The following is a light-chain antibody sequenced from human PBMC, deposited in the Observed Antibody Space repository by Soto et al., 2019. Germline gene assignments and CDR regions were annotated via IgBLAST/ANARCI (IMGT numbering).Light chain of an antibody. CDR3: QTWGTGTMV. CDR2: LNSDGSH. V-gene: IGLV4-69*01. CDR1: SGHSSYA. J-gene: IGLJ3*02. Sequence: QAVVTQSPSASASLGASVKLTCTLSSGHSSYAIAWHEQQPEKGPRYLMKLNSDGSHSKGDGIPDRFSGSSSGAERYLTISSLQSEDEADYYCQTWGTGTMVFGGGIKLTVL.